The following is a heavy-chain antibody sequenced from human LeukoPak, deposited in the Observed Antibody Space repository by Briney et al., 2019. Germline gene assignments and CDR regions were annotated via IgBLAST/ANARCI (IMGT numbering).Heavy chain of an antibody. Sequence: GGSLRLSCAASGFTFSSYEMNWVRQAPGKGLEWVSYISRSGSIIYYADSVKGRFTISRDNAKNSLYLQMNSLRAEDTAVYYCARDLGMTDGDYVSYFDYWDQGTLVTVSS. D-gene: IGHD4-17*01. CDR1: GFTFSSYE. CDR2: ISRSGSII. J-gene: IGHJ4*02. CDR3: ARDLGMTDGDYVSYFDY. V-gene: IGHV3-48*03.